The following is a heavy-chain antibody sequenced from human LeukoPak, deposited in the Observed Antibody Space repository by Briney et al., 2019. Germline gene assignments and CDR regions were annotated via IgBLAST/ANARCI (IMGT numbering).Heavy chain of an antibody. V-gene: IGHV3-30-3*01. J-gene: IGHJ4*02. CDR1: GFTFSSYA. CDR2: ISYDGSNK. Sequence: GGSLRLSCAASGFTFSSYAMHWVRQAPGKGLEWVAVISYDGSNKYYADSVKGRFTISRDNSKITLYLQMNSLRAEDTAVYYCARAGLVASSHHHDYWGQGTLVTVSS. CDR3: ARAGLVASSHHHDY. D-gene: IGHD2-2*01.